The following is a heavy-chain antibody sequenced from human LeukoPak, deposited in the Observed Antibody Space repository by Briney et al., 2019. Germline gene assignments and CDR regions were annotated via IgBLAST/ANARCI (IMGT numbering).Heavy chain of an antibody. V-gene: IGHV3-15*01. Sequence: GGSLRLSCAASGFTFSNAWMSWVRQAPGKGLEWVGRIKSKTDGGTTDYAAPVKGRFTTSRDDSKNTLYLQMNSLKTEDTAVYYCTTAEAAASGYFHYWGQGTLVTVSS. CDR3: TTAEAAASGYFHY. J-gene: IGHJ4*02. CDR1: GFTFSNAW. D-gene: IGHD6-13*01. CDR2: IKSKTDGGTT.